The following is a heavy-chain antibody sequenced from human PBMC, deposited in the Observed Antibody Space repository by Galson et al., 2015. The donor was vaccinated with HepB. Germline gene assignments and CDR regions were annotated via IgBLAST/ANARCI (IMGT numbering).Heavy chain of an antibody. CDR2: IDNTGANT. Sequence: SLRLSCAASGFTFSTYGMAWVRQAPGKGLECVSGIDNTGANTEYEDSVKGRFTISRDNSKNMLYLQMNSLRAEDSAIYYCTKWRSGQSEFDYWGQGILVTVSS. CDR3: TKWRSGQSEFDY. J-gene: IGHJ4*02. V-gene: IGHV3-23*05. CDR1: GFTFSTYG. D-gene: IGHD3-3*01.